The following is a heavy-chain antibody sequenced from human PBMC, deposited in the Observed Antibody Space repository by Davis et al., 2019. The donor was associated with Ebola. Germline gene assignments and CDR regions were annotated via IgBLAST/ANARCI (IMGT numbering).Heavy chain of an antibody. CDR1: GYSFTSYW. D-gene: IGHD3-22*01. CDR2: IYAGDSDS. Sequence: GESLKISCKGSGYSFTSYWIGWVRQMPGKGLEWMGIIYAGDSDSRYSPSFEGQVTISVDRSISTAYLQWNSLKASDTAMYYCARQASLYGSSDYWGQGTLVTVSS. J-gene: IGHJ4*02. V-gene: IGHV5-51*01. CDR3: ARQASLYGSSDY.